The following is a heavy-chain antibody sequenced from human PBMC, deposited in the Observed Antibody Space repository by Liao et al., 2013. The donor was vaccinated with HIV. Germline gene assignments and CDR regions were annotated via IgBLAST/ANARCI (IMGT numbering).Heavy chain of an antibody. Sequence: QVQLQESGPGLVKPSETLSLTCTVSGGSISSYYWSWIRQPAGKGLEWIGRIYTSGSTNYNPSLKSRFTISIDTSNNQFSLRLSSVTAADTAVYFCARCRGTETRELPYYYYMDVWGKGTTVTVSS. V-gene: IGHV4-4*07. J-gene: IGHJ6*03. CDR2: IYTSGST. CDR3: ARCRGTETRELPYYYYMDV. D-gene: IGHD1/OR15-1a*01. CDR1: GGSISSYY.